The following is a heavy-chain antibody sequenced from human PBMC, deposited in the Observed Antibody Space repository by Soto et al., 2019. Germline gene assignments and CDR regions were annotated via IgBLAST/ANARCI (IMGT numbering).Heavy chain of an antibody. D-gene: IGHD2-2*01. CDR1: GGSIGTGSYY. J-gene: IGHJ4*02. Sequence: SETLSLTCTVSGGSIGTGSYYWSWIRQHPGKGLEWIGYIYYSGSTNYNPSLRSRVTISVDTSKNQFSLKLSSVTAADTAVYYCALCSSTSCYDYWGQGTLVTVSS. CDR2: IYYSGST. CDR3: ALCSSTSCYDY. V-gene: IGHV4-31*03.